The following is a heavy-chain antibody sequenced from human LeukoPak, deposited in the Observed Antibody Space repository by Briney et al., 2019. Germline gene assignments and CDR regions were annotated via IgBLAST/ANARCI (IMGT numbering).Heavy chain of an antibody. CDR1: GFTFSSYA. Sequence: GRSLRLSCAASGFTFSSYAMHWVRQAPGKGLEWVSYITRSSSAIYYAGSVKGRFTISRDNAKNSLYLQMNNLRDEDTAVYYCARESSIDYWGQGTLVTVSS. J-gene: IGHJ4*02. V-gene: IGHV3-48*02. CDR3: ARESSIDY. CDR2: ITRSSSAI.